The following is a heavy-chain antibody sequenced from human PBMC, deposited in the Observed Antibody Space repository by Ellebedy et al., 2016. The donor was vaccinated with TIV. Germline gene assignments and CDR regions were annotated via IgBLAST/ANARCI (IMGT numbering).Heavy chain of an antibody. J-gene: IGHJ6*02. V-gene: IGHV3-7*01. Sequence: GGSLRLXXAVSGFTFSSYWMNWVRQAPGRGLEWVANIKPDGSEKYYADSVKGRFTISRDNAKNSVYLQMNSLRADDTAVYYCGRAMDVWGQGTTVTVSS. CDR3: GRAMDV. CDR1: GFTFSSYW. CDR2: IKPDGSEK.